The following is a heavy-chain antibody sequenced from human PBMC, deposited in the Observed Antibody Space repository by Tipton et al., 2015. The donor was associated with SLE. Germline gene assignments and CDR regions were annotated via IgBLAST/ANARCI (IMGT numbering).Heavy chain of an antibody. CDR2: IYTSGST. CDR3: VGWGSSGYYYGFDY. D-gene: IGHD3-22*01. Sequence: TLSLTCTVSGGSISSYYWSWIRQSPGKGLEWIGRIYTSGSTNYNPSLKSRVTISEDTSRNQFSLKLTSVTAADTAVYYCVGWGSSGYYYGFDYWGQGTLVTVSS. V-gene: IGHV4-4*08. J-gene: IGHJ4*02. CDR1: GGSISSYY.